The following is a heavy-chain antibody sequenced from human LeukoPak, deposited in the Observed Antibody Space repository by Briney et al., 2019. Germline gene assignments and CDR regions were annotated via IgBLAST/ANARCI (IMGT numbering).Heavy chain of an antibody. J-gene: IGHJ4*02. D-gene: IGHD3-10*01. CDR2: TSSDLNVK. CDR3: ASDPYGSGSYSGY. V-gene: IGHV3-30-3*01. Sequence: GGSLGLSCAASGFTFRNYVIHWVRQAPGKGLEWVAVTSSDLNVKLYADSVKGRFTISRDNSRSTLYLQMNSLRPEDTAIYYCASDPYGSGSYSGYWGQGTLVTVSS. CDR1: GFTFRNYV.